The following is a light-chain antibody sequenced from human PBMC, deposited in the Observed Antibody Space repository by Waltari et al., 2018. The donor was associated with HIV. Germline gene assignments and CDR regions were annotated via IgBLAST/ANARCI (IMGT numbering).Light chain of an antibody. CDR3: QKYYAYPYT. Sequence: IQITQSPSTLSSSVGHTVTITSQASQGIGLFLAWYQQRPGSAPMLLVYKASDFESAVPSRFSGSGSETEFSLTISSLQADDFATYCCQKYYAYPYTFGQGTKVAI. CDR2: KAS. CDR1: QGIGLF. V-gene: IGKV1-5*03. J-gene: IGKJ2*01.